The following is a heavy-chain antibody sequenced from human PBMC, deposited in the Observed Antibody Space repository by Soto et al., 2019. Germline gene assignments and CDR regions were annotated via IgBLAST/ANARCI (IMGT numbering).Heavy chain of an antibody. CDR3: ARTSSSSPLAY. Sequence: SETLSLTCAVYGGSFSGYYWTWIRQPPGKGLEWIGEINHSGSTNYNPSLKSRVTMSVDTSKNQFSLNLSSVTAADTAVYYCARTSSSSPLAYWGQGTLVTVSS. D-gene: IGHD6-13*01. J-gene: IGHJ4*02. V-gene: IGHV4-34*01. CDR2: INHSGST. CDR1: GGSFSGYY.